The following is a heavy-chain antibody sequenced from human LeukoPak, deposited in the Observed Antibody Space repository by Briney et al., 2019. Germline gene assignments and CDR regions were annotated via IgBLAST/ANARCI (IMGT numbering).Heavy chain of an antibody. V-gene: IGHV3-49*04. D-gene: IGHD2-8*01. CDR2: IRSKAYGGTT. CDR1: GFTFGDYA. J-gene: IGHJ6*02. CDR3: TSSLLMVYAYYYYGMDV. Sequence: GGSLRLSCTASGFTFGDYAMSWVRQAPGKGLEWVGFIRSKAYGGTTEYAASVEGRFTISRDDSKSIAYLQMNSLKTEDTAVYYCTSSLLMVYAYYYYGMDVWGQGTTVTVSS.